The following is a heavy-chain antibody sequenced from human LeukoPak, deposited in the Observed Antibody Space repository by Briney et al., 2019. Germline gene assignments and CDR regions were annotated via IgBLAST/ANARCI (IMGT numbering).Heavy chain of an antibody. D-gene: IGHD3-22*01. CDR3: ARVGWYYYDSSGYYYDWFDP. CDR2: IIPIFGTA. J-gene: IGHJ5*02. Sequence: ASVKVSCKASGGTFSSYAISWVRQAPGQGLEWMGGIIPIFGTANYAQKFQGRVTITTDESTSTAYMELSSLRSEDTAVYYCARVGWYYYDSSGYYYDWFDPWGQGTLVTVSS. V-gene: IGHV1-69*05. CDR1: GGTFSSYA.